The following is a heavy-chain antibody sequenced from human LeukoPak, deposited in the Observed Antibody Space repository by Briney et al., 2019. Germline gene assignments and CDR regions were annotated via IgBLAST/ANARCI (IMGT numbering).Heavy chain of an antibody. CDR1: GFTFSSYA. CDR3: AKNGRGYSSDYFDY. CDR2: ISGSCGST. J-gene: IGHJ4*02. D-gene: IGHD5-18*01. V-gene: IGHV3-23*01. Sequence: GGSLRLSCAASGFTFSSYAMSWVRQAPGKGLEWVSAISGSCGSTYYADSVKGRFTISRDNSKNTLYLQTNTLRAGDTAVYSCAKNGRGYSSDYFDYWGQGTLVTVSS.